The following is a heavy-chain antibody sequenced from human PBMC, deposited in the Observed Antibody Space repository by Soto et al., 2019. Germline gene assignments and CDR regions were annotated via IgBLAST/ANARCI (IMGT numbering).Heavy chain of an antibody. V-gene: IGHV4-59*12. D-gene: IGHD3-3*01. J-gene: IGHJ4*02. Sequence: PSETLSLTCTVSGGSISSYYWSWIRQPPGKGLEWIGYIYYSGSTNYNPSLKSRVTISVDTSKNQFSLKLSSVTAADTAVYYCARDQSELRFLEWPTKYYFDYWGQGTLVTVSS. CDR1: GGSISSYY. CDR3: ARDQSELRFLEWPTKYYFDY. CDR2: IYYSGST.